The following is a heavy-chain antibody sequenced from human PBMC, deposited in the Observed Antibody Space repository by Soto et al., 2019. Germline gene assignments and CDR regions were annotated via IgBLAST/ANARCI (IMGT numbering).Heavy chain of an antibody. D-gene: IGHD2-2*01. J-gene: IGHJ6*02. CDR1: GDTFSSYA. CDR3: ARSQSRRSYYYGMDV. V-gene: IGHV1-69*13. CDR2: IIPIFGTA. Sequence: GGPEKVSCKASGDTFSSYAISWVRQAPGQELEWMGGIIPIFGTANYAQKFKGRVTITADESTSTAYMELSSLRSEDTVVYYCARSQSRRSYYYGMDVWGQGTTVTVSS.